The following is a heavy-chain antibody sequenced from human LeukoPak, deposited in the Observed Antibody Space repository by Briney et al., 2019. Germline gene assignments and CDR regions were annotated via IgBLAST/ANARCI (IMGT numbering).Heavy chain of an antibody. D-gene: IGHD1-26*01. CDR2: INHSGST. J-gene: IGHJ3*02. V-gene: IGHV4-39*07. Sequence: SETLSLTCTVSGGSISSGDYYWSWIRQPPGKGLEWIGEINHSGSTNYNPSLKSRVTISVDTSKNQFSLKLSSVTAADTAVYYCARGSRARFAFDIWGQGTMVTVSS. CDR3: ARGSRARFAFDI. CDR1: GGSISSGDYY.